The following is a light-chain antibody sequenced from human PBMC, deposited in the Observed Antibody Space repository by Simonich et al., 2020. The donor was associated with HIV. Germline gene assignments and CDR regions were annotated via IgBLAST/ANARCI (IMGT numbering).Light chain of an antibody. Sequence: DIVMIQSPDSLAVSLGERATINCKSSQSVLTSSNTKNYLAWYQQKPGQPPKLLIYWASTRESGVPDRFSGSGSGKDFTLTISSLQAEDVAVYYCQQYYSTPLTFGGGTKVEIK. CDR2: WAS. CDR1: QSVLTSSNTKNY. V-gene: IGKV4-1*01. CDR3: QQYYSTPLT. J-gene: IGKJ4*01.